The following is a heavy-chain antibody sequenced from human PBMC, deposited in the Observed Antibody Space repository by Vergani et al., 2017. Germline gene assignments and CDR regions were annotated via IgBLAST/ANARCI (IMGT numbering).Heavy chain of an antibody. V-gene: IGHV3-48*01. CDR1: GFTFSSYS. CDR2: ISSSSSTI. CDR3: ARVPDFWSGYCMYYYYYMDV. Sequence: EVQLVESGGGLVQPGGSLRLSCAASGFTFSSYSMNWVRQAPGKGLEWVSYISSSSSTIYYADSVKGRFTISRDNAKNSLYLQMNSLRAEDTAVYYCARVPDFWSGYCMYYYYYMDVWGKGTTVTVSS. D-gene: IGHD3-3*01. J-gene: IGHJ6*03.